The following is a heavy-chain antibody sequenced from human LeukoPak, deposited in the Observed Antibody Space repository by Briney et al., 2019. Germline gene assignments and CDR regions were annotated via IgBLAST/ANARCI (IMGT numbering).Heavy chain of an antibody. V-gene: IGHV4-39*07. CDR2: IYYSGST. CDR1: GGSISSSSYY. J-gene: IGHJ5*02. CDR3: ARGTLSYSGSPNWFDP. D-gene: IGHD1-26*01. Sequence: PSETLSLTCTVSGGSISSSSYYWGWIRQPPGKGLEWIGSIYYSGSTYYNPSLKSRVTISVDTSKNQFSLKLSSVTAADTAVYYCARGTLSYSGSPNWFDPWGQGTLVTVSS.